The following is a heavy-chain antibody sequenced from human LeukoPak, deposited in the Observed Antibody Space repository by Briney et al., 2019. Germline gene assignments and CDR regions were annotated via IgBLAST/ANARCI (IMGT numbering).Heavy chain of an antibody. V-gene: IGHV3-74*01. Sequence: GGSLRLSCAASGFTFSRDWMHWVRQGPGKGLEWVSRIKSDGSETQYADSVKGRFTISRDNAHNTLYLQMTSLRPADTAVYYCARVISYFDLWGQGALVTASS. CDR3: ARVISYFDL. CDR2: IKSDGSET. CDR1: GFTFSRDW. J-gene: IGHJ4*02. D-gene: IGHD3/OR15-3a*01.